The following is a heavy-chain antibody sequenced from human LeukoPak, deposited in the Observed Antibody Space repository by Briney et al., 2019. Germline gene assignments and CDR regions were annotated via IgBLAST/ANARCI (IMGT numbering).Heavy chain of an antibody. D-gene: IGHD4-23*01. CDR2: IASDGSST. CDR3: ARGRPHGNDY. J-gene: IGHJ4*02. V-gene: IGHV3-74*01. Sequence: GGSLRLSCAASGFTFSSYWMNWVRQAPGKGLVWVSRIASDGSSTTYADSVKGRFSISRDNAKNTLYLQMNSQRVEDTAVYYCARGRPHGNDYWGQGTLVTVSS. CDR1: GFTFSSYW.